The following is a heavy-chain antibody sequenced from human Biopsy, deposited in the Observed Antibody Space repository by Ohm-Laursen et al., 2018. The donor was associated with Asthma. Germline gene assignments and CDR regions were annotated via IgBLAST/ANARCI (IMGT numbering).Heavy chain of an antibody. CDR1: GGTFSNFA. V-gene: IGHV1-69*13. CDR2: IMTVFGTT. Sequence: VSSVKVSCKAPGGTFSNFAISWVRQAPGQGLEWLGGIMTVFGTTNYAPTFQGRVTITADESTSTAYMEVTSLRSEDTAIYYCARCQVGYSSGWSLLLKKIYYSGMDVWGQGTAVTVSS. CDR3: ARCQVGYSSGWSLLLKKIYYSGMDV. J-gene: IGHJ6*02. D-gene: IGHD6-19*01.